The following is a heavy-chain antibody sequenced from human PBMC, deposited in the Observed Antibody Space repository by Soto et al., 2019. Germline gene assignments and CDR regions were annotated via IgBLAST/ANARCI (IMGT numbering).Heavy chain of an antibody. CDR1: GFTFSSHA. J-gene: IGHJ4*02. D-gene: IGHD3-22*01. CDR2: ISYAGNKE. CDR3: AKEAMIVEEHHLGGYFDX. Sequence: PGGSLRLSCAASGFTFSSHAMHWVRQAPGKGLEWVSWISYAGNKEYYADSVKGRFTISRDNSKNTLYLQMNSLRAEDTAVYYCAKEAMIVEEHHLGGYFDXWGQGTLVTVSS. V-gene: IGHV3-30-3*01.